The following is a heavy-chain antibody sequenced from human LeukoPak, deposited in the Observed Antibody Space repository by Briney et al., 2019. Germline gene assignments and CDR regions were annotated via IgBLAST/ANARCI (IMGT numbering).Heavy chain of an antibody. CDR1: GFTFSSYS. J-gene: IGHJ4*02. V-gene: IGHV3-48*01. CDR3: AAGEPYVY. D-gene: IGHD1-14*01. Sequence: PGGSLRLSCAASGFTFSSYSMNWVRQAPGKGLEWVSYISSSSGTIYYADSVKGRFTISRDNAKNSLYLQVNSLRAEDTAVYYCAAGEPYVYWGQGTLVTVSS. CDR2: ISSSSGTI.